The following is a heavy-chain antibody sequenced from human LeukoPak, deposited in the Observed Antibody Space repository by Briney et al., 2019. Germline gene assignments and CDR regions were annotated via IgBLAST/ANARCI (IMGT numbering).Heavy chain of an antibody. V-gene: IGHV3-21*01. CDR3: VAGDWGARDSFDL. CDR1: GFTFNNYY. CDR2: ISSSSSYI. J-gene: IGHJ3*01. D-gene: IGHD2-21*02. Sequence: GGSLRLSCAASGFTFNNYYLNWVRQAPGKGLEWVSSISSSSSYIYYADSVKGRFTISRDNAKNSLFLQMNSLRAEDTSVYYCVAGDWGARDSFDLWGRGTMVTVSS.